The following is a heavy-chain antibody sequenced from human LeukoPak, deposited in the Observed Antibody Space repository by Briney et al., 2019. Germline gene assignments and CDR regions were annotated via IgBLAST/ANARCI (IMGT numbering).Heavy chain of an antibody. CDR3: ARAARYYYYMDV. Sequence: ASVKVSCKASGYTFTGYYMHWVRQAPGQGLEWMGWMNPNSGNTGYAQKFQGRVTITRNTSISTAYMELSSLRSEDTAVYYCARAARYYYYMDVWGKGTTVTVSS. V-gene: IGHV1-8*03. CDR2: MNPNSGNT. J-gene: IGHJ6*03. CDR1: GYTFTGYY. D-gene: IGHD2-15*01.